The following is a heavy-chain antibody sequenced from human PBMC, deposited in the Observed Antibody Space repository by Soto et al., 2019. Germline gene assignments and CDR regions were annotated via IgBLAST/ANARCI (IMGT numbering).Heavy chain of an antibody. Sequence: ASVKVSCKASGYTFTSYGISWVRQAPGQGLEWMGWISAYNGNTNYAQKLQGRVTMTTDTSTSTAYMELRSLRSDDPAVYYCASGGVEMAKMGGYYYYGMDVWGQGTTVTVSS. CDR2: ISAYNGNT. J-gene: IGHJ6*02. CDR3: ASGGVEMAKMGGYYYYGMDV. V-gene: IGHV1-18*04. D-gene: IGHD3-16*01. CDR1: GYTFTSYG.